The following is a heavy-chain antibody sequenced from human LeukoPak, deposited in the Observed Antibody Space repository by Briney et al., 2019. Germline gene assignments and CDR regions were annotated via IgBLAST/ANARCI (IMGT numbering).Heavy chain of an antibody. V-gene: IGHV4-30-4*01. CDR1: GGPISSGDYL. J-gene: IGHJ4*02. D-gene: IGHD6-19*01. CDR2: IYHSGST. Sequence: PSQTVSLTCTVSGGPISSGDYLWPWVRQPPGRVVGWFGYIYHSGSTYYNPSLKSRVTISVDTSKNQFSLKLSSVTAADTAVYYCARDRIAVAGTFDYWGQGTLVSVSS. CDR3: ARDRIAVAGTFDY.